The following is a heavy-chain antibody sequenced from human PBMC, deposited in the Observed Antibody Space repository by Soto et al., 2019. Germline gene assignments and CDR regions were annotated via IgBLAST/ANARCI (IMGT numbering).Heavy chain of an antibody. V-gene: IGHV1-58*01. CDR2: IVVGSGNT. J-gene: IGHJ4*02. CDR1: GFTFTSSA. CDR3: AAAIMLTFGGVR. D-gene: IGHD3-16*01. Sequence: QMQLVQSGPEVKKPGTSVKVSCKASGFTFTSSAVQWVRQARGQRLEWIGWIVVGSGNTNYAQKFQERGTSTRDMPTSTAYMELSSLRSEDTAVYYCAAAIMLTFGGVRWGQGTLVTVSS.